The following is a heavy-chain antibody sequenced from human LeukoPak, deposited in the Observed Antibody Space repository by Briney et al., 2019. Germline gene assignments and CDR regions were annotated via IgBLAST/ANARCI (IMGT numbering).Heavy chain of an antibody. Sequence: ASVKVSCKASGYTFTSYYMHWVRQAPGQGLEWMGIINPSGGSTSYAQKFQGRVTKTRDTSTSTVYMELSSLRSEDTAVYYCAREDGCSSTSCYEAFDIWGQGTMVTVSS. CDR3: AREDGCSSTSCYEAFDI. J-gene: IGHJ3*02. V-gene: IGHV1-46*01. CDR1: GYTFTSYY. CDR2: INPSGGST. D-gene: IGHD2-2*01.